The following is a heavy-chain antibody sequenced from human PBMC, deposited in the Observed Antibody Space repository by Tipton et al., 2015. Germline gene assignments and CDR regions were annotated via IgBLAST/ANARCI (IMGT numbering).Heavy chain of an antibody. J-gene: IGHJ3*01. Sequence: QLVQSGAEVKKPGSSVKVSCKASGATFISYAISWVRLAPGQGLEWIGGIIPIFGITHYSERLQGRVTVTADRSTNTAYMELGSLRSEDSAVYYCARGGYYYGVGVNITGAFDLWGQGTMVTVSS. CDR2: IIPIFGIT. D-gene: IGHD3-10*01. CDR3: ARGGYYYGVGVNITGAFDL. CDR1: GATFISYA. V-gene: IGHV1-69*17.